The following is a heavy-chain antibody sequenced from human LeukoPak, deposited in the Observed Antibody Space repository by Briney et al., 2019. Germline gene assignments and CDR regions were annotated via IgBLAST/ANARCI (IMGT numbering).Heavy chain of an antibody. Sequence: PGGSLRLSCAASGFTFSNHWMHWVRQAPGKGLMWVSRINRGGSRTDYADSVKGRFTISRDDAKNTLYLQMNSLRAEDTAVYYCARDGTGSGSYLGIDYWGQGTLVTVSS. J-gene: IGHJ4*02. CDR3: ARDGTGSGSYLGIDY. D-gene: IGHD1-26*01. V-gene: IGHV3-74*01. CDR2: INRGGSRT. CDR1: GFTFSNHW.